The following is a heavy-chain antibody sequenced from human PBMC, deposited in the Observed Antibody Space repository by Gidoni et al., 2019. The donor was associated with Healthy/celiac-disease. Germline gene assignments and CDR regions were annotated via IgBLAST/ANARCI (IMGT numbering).Heavy chain of an antibody. CDR1: GYTFTSYA. D-gene: IGHD2-2*01. CDR2: INDGNGNT. Sequence: QVQLVQSGAEVKKPGASVKVSCKASGYTFTSYAMHWVRQAPGQRLEWMGWINDGNGNTKYSQKFKGRVTITRDTYASTAYMELSSLRSEDTAVDYCARDRVVPAAMGFDYWGQGTLVTVSS. V-gene: IGHV1-3*01. J-gene: IGHJ4*02. CDR3: ARDRVVPAAMGFDY.